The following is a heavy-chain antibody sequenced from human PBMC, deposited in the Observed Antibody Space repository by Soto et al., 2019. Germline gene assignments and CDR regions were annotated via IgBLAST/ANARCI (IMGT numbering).Heavy chain of an antibody. J-gene: IGHJ4*02. CDR1: GGTFSSYA. V-gene: IGHV1-69*01. CDR2: IIPIFGTA. CDR3: ARGKYYEYVWGSYRYSYFDY. D-gene: IGHD3-16*02. Sequence: QVQLVQSGAEVKKPGSSVKVSCKASGGTFSSYAISWVRQAPGQGLEWMGGIIPIFGTANYAQKFQGRVTITADESTSTAYMELSSLRSEDTAVYYCARGKYYEYVWGSYRYSYFDYWGQGTLVTVSS.